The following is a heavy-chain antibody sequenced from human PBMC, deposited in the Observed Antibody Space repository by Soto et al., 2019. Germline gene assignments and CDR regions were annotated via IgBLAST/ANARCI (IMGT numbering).Heavy chain of an antibody. V-gene: IGHV4-31*03. CDR1: GGSISSGGYY. D-gene: IGHD3-22*01. Sequence: PSETLSLTCTVSGGSISSGGYYWSWIRQHPGKGLEWIGYIYYSGSTYYNPSLKSRVTISVDTSKNQFSLKLSSVTAADTAVYYCRGYYDSSGYSIDYWGQGTLVTVAS. CDR3: RGYYDSSGYSIDY. J-gene: IGHJ4*02. CDR2: IYYSGST.